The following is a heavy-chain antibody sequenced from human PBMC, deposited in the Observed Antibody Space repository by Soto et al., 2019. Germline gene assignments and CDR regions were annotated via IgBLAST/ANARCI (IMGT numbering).Heavy chain of an antibody. J-gene: IGHJ4*02. CDR2: FDPEDGET. CDR3: ATAAGYYGSGSYYPPDFDY. CDR1: GYTLTELS. D-gene: IGHD3-10*01. V-gene: IGHV1-24*01. Sequence: QVQLVQSGAEVKKPGASVKVSCKVSGYTLTELSMHWVRQAPGKGLEWMGGFDPEDGETIYAQKFQGRVTMTEDTSTDPAYMEPSRLGSEDTAVDYCATAAGYYGSGSYYPPDFDYWGQGTLVTVSS.